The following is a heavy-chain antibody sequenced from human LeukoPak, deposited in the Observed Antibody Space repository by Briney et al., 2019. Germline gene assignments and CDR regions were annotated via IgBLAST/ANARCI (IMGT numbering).Heavy chain of an antibody. V-gene: IGHV3-48*03. D-gene: IGHD1-26*01. CDR1: GFTFSSYE. CDR3: ARDPHTTVGAPDY. CDR2: ISSSGSTI. Sequence: GGSLRLSCAASGFTFSSYEMNWVHQAPGKGLEWVSYISSSGSTIYYADSVKGRFTISRDNAKNSLYLQMNSLRAEDTAVYYCARDPHTTVGAPDYWGQGTLVTVSS. J-gene: IGHJ4*02.